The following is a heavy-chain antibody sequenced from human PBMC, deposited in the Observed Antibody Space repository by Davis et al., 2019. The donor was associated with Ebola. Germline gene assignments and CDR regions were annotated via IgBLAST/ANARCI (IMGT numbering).Heavy chain of an antibody. J-gene: IGHJ4*02. D-gene: IGHD6-19*01. CDR1: GGSFSGYY. Sequence: MPSETLSLTCAVYGGSFSGYYWTWIRQPPGKGLEWIGEINHSGNTNYNPSLKSRVTISVDTSKNQFSLKLSSVTAADTAVYYCARQGYSSGWYNDYWGQGTLVTVSS. CDR3: ARQGYSSGWYNDY. CDR2: INHSGNT. V-gene: IGHV4-34*01.